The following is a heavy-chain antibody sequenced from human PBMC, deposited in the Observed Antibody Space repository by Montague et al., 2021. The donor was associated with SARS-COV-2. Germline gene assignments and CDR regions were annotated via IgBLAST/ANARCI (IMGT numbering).Heavy chain of an antibody. Sequence: SETLSLTCTVSGGSINNYYWSWIRQPPGRGLGWIGYSYYSGSTEYSPSLKSRVTMSIDTSKNQFSLRLNSVTAADTAVYFCARTTYFDWAAIYYYGMDVWGQGTTVTVSS. V-gene: IGHV4-59*08. CDR1: GGSINNYY. CDR3: ARTTYFDWAAIYYYGMDV. CDR2: SYYSGST. J-gene: IGHJ6*02. D-gene: IGHD3-9*01.